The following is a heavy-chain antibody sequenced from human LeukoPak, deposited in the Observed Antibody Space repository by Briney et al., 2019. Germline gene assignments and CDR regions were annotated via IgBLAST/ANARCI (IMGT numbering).Heavy chain of an antibody. D-gene: IGHD1-1*01. CDR2: INAGNGNT. CDR3: AREGALYNWNDCWFDP. CDR1: GYTFTSYA. J-gene: IGHJ5*02. Sequence: ASVKVSCKASGYTFTSYAMHWVRQAPGQRLEWMGWINAGNGNTKYSQKFQGRVTITRDTSASTAYMELSSLRSEDAAVYYCAREGALYNWNDCWFDPWGQGTLATVSS. V-gene: IGHV1-3*01.